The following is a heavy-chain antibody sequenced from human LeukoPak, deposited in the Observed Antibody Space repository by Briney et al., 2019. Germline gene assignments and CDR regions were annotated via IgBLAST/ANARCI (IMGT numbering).Heavy chain of an antibody. CDR2: IIPILGIA. J-gene: IGHJ3*02. CDR1: GGTFSSYA. CDR3: ATQYYYDSSGYSPLDAFDI. Sequence: SVKVSCKASGGTFSSYAISWVRQAPGQGLEWMGRIIPILGIANYAQKFQGRVTITADKSTSTAYMELSSLRSEDTAVYYCATQYYYDSSGYSPLDAFDIWGQGTMVTVSS. V-gene: IGHV1-69*04. D-gene: IGHD3-22*01.